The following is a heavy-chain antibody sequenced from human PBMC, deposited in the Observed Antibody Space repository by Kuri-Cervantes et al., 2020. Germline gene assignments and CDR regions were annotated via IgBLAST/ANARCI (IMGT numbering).Heavy chain of an antibody. V-gene: IGHV4-59*01. D-gene: IGHD3-9*01. CDR3: VRAGIRYSDWPH. J-gene: IGHJ4*02. CDR1: GVSISPYY. CDR2: IFYSGNT. Sequence: SETLSLTCSISGVSISPYYWSWIRQPPGKGLEWIGSIFYSGNTNYNPSLKSRVTISLDTSKNQFSLELRSMAAADTAVYYCVRAGIRYSDWPHWGLGTLVTVSS.